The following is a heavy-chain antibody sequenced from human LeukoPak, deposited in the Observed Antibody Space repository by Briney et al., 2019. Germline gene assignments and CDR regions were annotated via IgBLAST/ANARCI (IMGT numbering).Heavy chain of an antibody. CDR2: ISSSSSYI. CDR1: GFTFSSYS. D-gene: IGHD6-19*01. CDR3: AKLGSGWYYGY. J-gene: IGHJ4*02. Sequence: PGGSLRLSCAASGFTFSSYSMNWVRQAPGKGLEWVSSISSSSSYIYYADSVKGRFTISRDNAKNSLYLQMNSLRAEDTAVYYCAKLGSGWYYGYWGQGTLVTVSS. V-gene: IGHV3-21*04.